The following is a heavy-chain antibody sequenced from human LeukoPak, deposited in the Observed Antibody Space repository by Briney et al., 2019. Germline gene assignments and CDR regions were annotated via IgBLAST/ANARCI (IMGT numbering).Heavy chain of an antibody. D-gene: IGHD6-13*01. CDR2: IYTSGST. V-gene: IGHV4-4*07. Sequence: SETLSLTCTVSGGSISSYYWSWIRQPAGKGLEWIGRIYTSGSTNYNPSLKSRVTMSVDTSKNQFSLKPSSVTAADTAVYYCAQTGYSSSWSDAFDIWGQGTMVTVSS. CDR3: AQTGYSSSWSDAFDI. J-gene: IGHJ3*02. CDR1: GGSISSYY.